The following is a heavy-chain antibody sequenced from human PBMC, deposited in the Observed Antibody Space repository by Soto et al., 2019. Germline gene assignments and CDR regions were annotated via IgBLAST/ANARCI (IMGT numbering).Heavy chain of an antibody. V-gene: IGHV3-33*06. Sequence: GGSLRLSCAASGFSLSRYGMHWVRQAPGKGLEWVAVIWYDGSNKYYADSVKGRFTISRDNSRNTLFLQMNSLRAEDTAVYYCAKTYYYGSGSYFPFDSWGQGTLVTVSS. CDR2: IWYDGSNK. D-gene: IGHD3-10*01. J-gene: IGHJ4*02. CDR1: GFSLSRYG. CDR3: AKTYYYGSGSYFPFDS.